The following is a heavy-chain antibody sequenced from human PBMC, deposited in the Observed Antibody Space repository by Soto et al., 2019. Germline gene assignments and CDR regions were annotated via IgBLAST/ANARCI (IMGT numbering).Heavy chain of an antibody. V-gene: IGHV3-11*01. CDR1: GFIFSDYY. D-gene: IGHD3-10*01. J-gene: IGHJ4*02. Sequence: PGGSLRLSCAASGFIFSDYYMNWIRQAPGKGLEWVSYIGISATTIHYADSVQGRFTISRDNAKGSLFLQMNSLRAEDTAVYYCARVRYGSGAYSPHDYWGLGTLVSVSS. CDR2: IGISATTI. CDR3: ARVRYGSGAYSPHDY.